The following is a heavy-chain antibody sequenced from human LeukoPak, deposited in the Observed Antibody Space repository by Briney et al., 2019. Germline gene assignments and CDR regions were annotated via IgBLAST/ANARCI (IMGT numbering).Heavy chain of an antibody. D-gene: IGHD6-19*01. CDR3: ARVTHLIAVVGTRVAAFDI. V-gene: IGHV1-8*01. J-gene: IGHJ3*02. CDR1: GYTFTSYD. CDR2: MNPNSGNT. Sequence: ASVKVSCKASGYTFTSYDINWVRQATGQGLEWMGWMNPNSGNTGYAQKFQGRVTMTRNTSISTAYMELSSLRSEDTAVYYCARVTHLIAVVGTRVAAFDIWGQGTMVTVSS.